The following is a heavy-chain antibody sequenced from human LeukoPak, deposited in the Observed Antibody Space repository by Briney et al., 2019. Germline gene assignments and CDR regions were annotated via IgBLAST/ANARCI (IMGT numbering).Heavy chain of an antibody. V-gene: IGHV1-69*04. J-gene: IGHJ4*02. CDR1: GGTFSSYA. D-gene: IGHD2-21*02. CDR2: IIPILGIA. Sequence: ASVKVSCKASGGTFSSYAISWVRQAPGQGLEWMGRIIPILGIANYAQKFQGRVTITADKSTSTAYMEVSSLRSEDTAVYYCARDGTYCGGDCYLFDYWGQGTLVTVSS. CDR3: ARDGTYCGGDCYLFDY.